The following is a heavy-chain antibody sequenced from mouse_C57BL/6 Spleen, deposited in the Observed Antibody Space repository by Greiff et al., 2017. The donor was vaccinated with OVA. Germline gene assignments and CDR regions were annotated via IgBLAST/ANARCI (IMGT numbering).Heavy chain of an antibody. Sequence: QVQLQQPGPELVKPGASVKISCKASGYAFSSSWMNWVKQRPGKGLEWIGRIYPGDGDTNYNGKFKGKATLTADKSSSTAYMQLSSLTSEDSAVYFCARPCYDYDGYAMDYWGQGTSVTVSS. CDR3: ARPCYDYDGYAMDY. D-gene: IGHD2-4*01. V-gene: IGHV1-82*01. CDR2: IYPGDGDT. CDR1: GYAFSSSW. J-gene: IGHJ4*01.